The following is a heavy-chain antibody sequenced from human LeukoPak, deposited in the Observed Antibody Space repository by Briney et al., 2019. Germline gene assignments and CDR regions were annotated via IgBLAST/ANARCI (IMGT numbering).Heavy chain of an antibody. J-gene: IGHJ4*02. V-gene: IGHV3-66*01. CDR3: ARGGPAAGRFDY. CDR1: GFTVSSNY. Sequence: GGSLRLSCAASGFTVSSNYMSWVRQAPGKGLEWVSVIYGGSRTLYSDSVKGRFTISRDISKNTAYLQMNSLRAEDTAVYYCARGGPAAGRFDYWGQGSLVTVSS. CDR2: IYGGSRT. D-gene: IGHD6-13*01.